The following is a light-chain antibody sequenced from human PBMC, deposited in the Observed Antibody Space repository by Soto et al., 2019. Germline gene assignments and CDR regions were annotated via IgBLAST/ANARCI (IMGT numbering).Light chain of an antibody. Sequence: DIQMTQSPSSLSASVEDRVIITCRASQSISNHLNWYQQKPGKAHKLLIFAASSLQSGVHSRFSGSRSGPDFTLTIRSLQPEDFATYYCKQSYSSPPTFGQGTKVDI. CDR1: QSISNH. J-gene: IGKJ1*01. CDR3: KQSYSSPPT. V-gene: IGKV1-39*01. CDR2: AAS.